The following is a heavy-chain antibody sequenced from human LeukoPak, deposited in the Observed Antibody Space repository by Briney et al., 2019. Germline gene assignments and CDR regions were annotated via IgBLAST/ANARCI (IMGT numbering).Heavy chain of an antibody. J-gene: IGHJ4*02. CDR2: MSGSGGRT. CDR3: AKSRPRGNLAGRTFDY. D-gene: IGHD3-10*01. CDR1: GFTFSDFA. Sequence: GGSLRLSCVASGFTFSDFAMSWVRQAPGKGLEWVSAMSGSGGRTFYADPANGPFTISKDNSKHTLYLQMNNLRAEDTAIYDCAKSRPRGNLAGRTFDYWGQGTLVTVSS. V-gene: IGHV3-23*01.